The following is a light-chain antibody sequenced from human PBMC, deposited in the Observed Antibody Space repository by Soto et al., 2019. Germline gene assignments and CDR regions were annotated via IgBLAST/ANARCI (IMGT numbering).Light chain of an antibody. V-gene: IGLV2-8*01. CDR1: SIDVGTYNY. CDR2: EVT. Sequence: QSVLTQPPSASGSPGQSVTISCTGTSIDVGTYNYVSWYQHHPGKAPKLIIYEVTNRPSGVPDRFSGSKSGNTASLTVSGLQPEDEANYYCSSHAARGVFGGGTKLTVL. J-gene: IGLJ3*02. CDR3: SSHAARGV.